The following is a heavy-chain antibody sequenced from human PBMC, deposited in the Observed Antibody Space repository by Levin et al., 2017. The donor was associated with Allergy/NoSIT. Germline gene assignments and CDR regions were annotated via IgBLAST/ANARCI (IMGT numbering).Heavy chain of an antibody. CDR3: ARDAVFGPMGYLDY. Sequence: GGSLRLSCAASGFTVSNNYMTWVRQAPGKGLQWVSVIYSSGDTTYYADSVKGRFTISRDNSKNTLYLQMNNLRVEDTAVYYCARDAVFGPMGYLDYWGQGTLVTVSS. V-gene: IGHV3-66*03. CDR2: IYSSGDTT. D-gene: IGHD3/OR15-3a*01. J-gene: IGHJ4*02. CDR1: GFTVSNNY.